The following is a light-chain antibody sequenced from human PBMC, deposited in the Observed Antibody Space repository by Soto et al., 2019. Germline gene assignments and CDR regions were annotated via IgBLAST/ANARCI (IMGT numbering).Light chain of an antibody. CDR1: QSVFYSSNNKNY. Sequence: DIVMTQSPDSLAVSLGERATINCKSSQSVFYSSNNKNYLAWYQQKPGQPPKLLIYWASTRESGVPERFSGSGSGTDFTRTISSLQAEDVSVYCCPQYYSIAITFGQGTRLEIK. V-gene: IGKV4-1*01. CDR2: WAS. J-gene: IGKJ5*01. CDR3: PQYYSIAIT.